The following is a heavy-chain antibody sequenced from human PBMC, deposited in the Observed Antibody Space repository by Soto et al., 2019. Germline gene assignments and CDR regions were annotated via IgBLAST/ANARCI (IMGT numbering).Heavy chain of an antibody. V-gene: IGHV5-10-1*01. J-gene: IGHJ5*02. CDR3: ASGTGLDTAMVFGPWFDP. CDR2: IDPSDSYT. CDR1: GYSFTSYW. Sequence: LGESLKISCKGSGYSFTSYWISWVRQMPGKGLEWMGRIDPSDSYTNYSPSFQGHVTISADKSISTAYLQWSSLKASDTAMYYCASGTGLDTAMVFGPWFDPWGQGTLVTVSS. D-gene: IGHD5-18*01.